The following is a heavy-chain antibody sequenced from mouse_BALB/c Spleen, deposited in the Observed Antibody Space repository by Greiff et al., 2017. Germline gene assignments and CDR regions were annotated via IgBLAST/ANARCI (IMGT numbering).Heavy chain of an antibody. V-gene: IGHV1-54*01. CDR1: GYAFTNYL. J-gene: IGHJ3*01. Sequence: VKLQESGAELVRPGTSVKVSCKASGYAFTNYLIEWVKQRPGQGLEWIGVINPGSGGTNYNEKFKGKATLTADKSSSTAYMQLSSLTSDDSAVYFCARKYGNGAWFAYWGQGTLVTVSA. D-gene: IGHD2-10*02. CDR2: INPGSGGT. CDR3: ARKYGNGAWFAY.